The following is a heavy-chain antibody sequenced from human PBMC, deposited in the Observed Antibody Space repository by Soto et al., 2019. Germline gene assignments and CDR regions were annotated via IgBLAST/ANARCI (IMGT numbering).Heavy chain of an antibody. Sequence: ASVKVSCKASGYTFTSYGISWVRQAPGQGLEWMGWISAYNGNTNYAQKLQGRVTMTTDTSTSTAYMELRSLRSDDTAVYYCAREKSEFRTDYYGSMDVWGKGTTVTVSS. CDR2: ISAYNGNT. CDR1: GYTFTSYG. J-gene: IGHJ6*03. D-gene: IGHD3-10*01. CDR3: AREKSEFRTDYYGSMDV. V-gene: IGHV1-18*01.